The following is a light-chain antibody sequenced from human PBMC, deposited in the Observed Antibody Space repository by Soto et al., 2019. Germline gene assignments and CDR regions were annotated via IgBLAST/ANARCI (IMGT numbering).Light chain of an antibody. CDR2: TNN. Sequence: QSALTQPPSASGTPGQRVTISCSGSNSNIGSHTVNWYQQLPGTAPKLLIYTNNQRPSGVPDRFSDSKSGTSASLAISGLQSEDEADYYCAAWDGSLQSGVFGGGTKLTVL. CDR1: NSNIGSHT. CDR3: AAWDGSLQSGV. J-gene: IGLJ3*02. V-gene: IGLV1-44*01.